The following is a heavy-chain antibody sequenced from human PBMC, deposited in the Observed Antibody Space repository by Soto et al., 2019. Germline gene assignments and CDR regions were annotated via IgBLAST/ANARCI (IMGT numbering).Heavy chain of an antibody. CDR2: ISYDGSNK. CDR1: GFTFSSYA. CDR3: YYYGMDV. Sequence: QVQLVESGGGVVQPGRSLRLSCAASGFTFSSYAMHWVRQAPGKGLEWVAVISYDGSNKYYADSVKGRFTISRDNSKNTLYLQMNSLRAEDTAVYYSYYYGMDVWGQGTTVTVSS. J-gene: IGHJ6*02. V-gene: IGHV3-30-3*01.